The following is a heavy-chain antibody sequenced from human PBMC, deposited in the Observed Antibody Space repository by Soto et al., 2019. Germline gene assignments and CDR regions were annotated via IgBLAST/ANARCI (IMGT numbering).Heavy chain of an antibody. V-gene: IGHV3-21*01. CDR1: GFTFSSYS. Sequence: GGSLRLSCAASGFTFSSYSMNWVRQAPGKGLEWVSSISSSSSYIYYADSVKGRFTISRDNAKNSLYLQMNSLRAEDTAVYYCARDSSAVTTPGYYYYYMDVWGKGTTVTVSS. CDR3: ARDSSAVTTPGYYYYYMDV. J-gene: IGHJ6*03. CDR2: ISSSSSYI. D-gene: IGHD4-4*01.